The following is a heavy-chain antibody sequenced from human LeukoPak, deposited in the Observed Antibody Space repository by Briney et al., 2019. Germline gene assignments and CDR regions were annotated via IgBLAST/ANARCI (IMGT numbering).Heavy chain of an antibody. CDR2: INQSGGGT. J-gene: IGHJ2*01. V-gene: IGHV3-23*01. CDR3: AKDLSGPGWYFDL. CDR1: ELTFSSYG. D-gene: IGHD1-26*01. Sequence: GGSLRLSCAASELTFSSYGMRGVRQAPGKGLEWVSGINQSGGGTYYADSVKGRFTISRENSRNPLYLQLNSLRAEDTAVYYCAKDLSGPGWYFDLWGRGTLVTVSS.